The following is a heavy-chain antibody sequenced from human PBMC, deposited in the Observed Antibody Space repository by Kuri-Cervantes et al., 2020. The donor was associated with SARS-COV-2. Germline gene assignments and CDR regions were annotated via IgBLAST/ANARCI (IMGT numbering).Heavy chain of an antibody. V-gene: IGHV4-34*01. J-gene: IGHJ5*02. Sequence: SETLSLTCAVYGGPFSGYYWSWIRQPPGKGLEWIGEINHSGSTNYNPSLKSRVTISVDTSKNQFSLKLSSVTAADTAVYYCARKRTTVTTFWFDPWGQGTLVTVSS. CDR3: ARKRTTVTTFWFDP. D-gene: IGHD4-17*01. CDR2: INHSGST. CDR1: GGPFSGYY.